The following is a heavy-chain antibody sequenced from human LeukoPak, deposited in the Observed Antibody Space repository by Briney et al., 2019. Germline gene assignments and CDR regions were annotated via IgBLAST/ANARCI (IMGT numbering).Heavy chain of an antibody. CDR1: GFTFSSYG. CDR3: ARGGRSGNFDY. V-gene: IGHV3-30*03. CDR2: ISYDGSNK. D-gene: IGHD1-26*01. Sequence: AGGSLRLSCAASGFTFSSYGMHWVRQAPGKGLEWVAVISYDGSNKYYADSVKGRFTISRDNAKNSLYLQMNSLRAEDTAVYYCARGGRSGNFDYWGQGTLVTVSS. J-gene: IGHJ4*02.